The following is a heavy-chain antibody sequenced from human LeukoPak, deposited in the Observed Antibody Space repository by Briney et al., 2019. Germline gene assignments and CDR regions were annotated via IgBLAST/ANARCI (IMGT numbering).Heavy chain of an antibody. CDR1: GYTFTGYS. J-gene: IGHJ5*02. CDR3: VKAFYYDGSALPLDP. Sequence: ASVKVSCKASGYTFTGYSIHWVRQAPGQGLQWMGWMNLETGGTRYAESLQGRVTMTRDTSISTAYMELSSLRSDDTAVYFCVKAFYYDGSALPLDPWGQGTLVTVSS. CDR2: MNLETGGT. D-gene: IGHD3-22*01. V-gene: IGHV1-2*02.